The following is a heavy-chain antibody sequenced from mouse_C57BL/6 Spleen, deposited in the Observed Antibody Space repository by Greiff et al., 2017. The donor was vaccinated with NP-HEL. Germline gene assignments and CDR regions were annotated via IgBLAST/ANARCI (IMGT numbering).Heavy chain of an antibody. CDR1: GYTFTSYW. CDR3: ARRSIYDGYYVDYFDY. J-gene: IGHJ2*01. CDR2: IDPSDSYT. Sequence: QVQLQQPGAELVMPGASVKLSCKASGYTFTSYWMHWVKQRPGQGLEWIGEIDPSDSYTNYNQKFKGKSTLTVDKSSSTAYMQLSSLTSEDSAVYYCARRSIYDGYYVDYFDYWGQGTTLTVSS. D-gene: IGHD2-3*01. V-gene: IGHV1-69*01.